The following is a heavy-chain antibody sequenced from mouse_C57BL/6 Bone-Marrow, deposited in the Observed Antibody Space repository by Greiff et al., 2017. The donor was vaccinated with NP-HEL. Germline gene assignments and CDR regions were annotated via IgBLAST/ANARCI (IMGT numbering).Heavy chain of an antibody. D-gene: IGHD1-1*01. CDR1: GFNIKDDY. V-gene: IGHV14-4*01. CDR2: IDPENGDT. CDR3: TTRYYGSYYFDY. J-gene: IGHJ2*01. Sequence: VQLQQSGAELVRPGASVKLSCTASGFNIKDDYMHWVKQRPEQGQEWIGWIDPENGDTEYASKFQGKATITADTSSNTAYLQLSSLTSEDTAVYYCTTRYYGSYYFDYWGQGTTLTVSS.